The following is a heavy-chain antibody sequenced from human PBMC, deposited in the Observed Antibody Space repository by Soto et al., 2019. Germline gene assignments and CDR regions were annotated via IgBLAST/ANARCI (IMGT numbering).Heavy chain of an antibody. V-gene: IGHV4-30-2*01. CDR2: IYHSGNT. CDR1: GGSISSGGYS. D-gene: IGHD6-13*01. Sequence: SETLSLTCTVSGGSISSGGYSWSWIRQPPGKGLEWIGYIYHSGNTYYNPSLKSRVTISVDRSKNQLSLKLSSVTAADTAVYYFARVAGGAAAGGGLDYWGQGTLVTVSS. CDR3: ARVAGGAAAGGGLDY. J-gene: IGHJ4*02.